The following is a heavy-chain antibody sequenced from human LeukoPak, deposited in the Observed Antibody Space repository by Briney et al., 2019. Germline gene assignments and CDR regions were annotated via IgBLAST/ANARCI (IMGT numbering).Heavy chain of an antibody. Sequence: ETLSLTCNVSGVSISSSSYYWGWIRQPPGKGLEWVSSISSSSSYIYYADSVKGRFTISRDNAKNSLYLQMNSLRAEDTAVYYCARSYSSGWSPAPYFDYWGQGTLVTVSS. CDR2: ISSSSSYI. V-gene: IGHV3-21*01. CDR3: ARSYSSGWSPAPYFDY. CDR1: GVSISSSS. D-gene: IGHD6-19*01. J-gene: IGHJ4*02.